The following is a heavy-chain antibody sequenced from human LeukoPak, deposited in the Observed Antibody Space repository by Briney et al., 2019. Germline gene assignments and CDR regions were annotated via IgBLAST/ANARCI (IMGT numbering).Heavy chain of an antibody. CDR3: ARKDWNNVRAFDI. CDR2: IHHSGST. CDR1: GGFISSSNW. D-gene: IGHD1/OR15-1a*01. Sequence: SGTLSLTCAVSGGFISSSNWWSWVRQPPGKGLEWIGEIHHSGSTNYNPSLKSRVIISLDKSKNQFSLKLYSVTAADTAVYYCARKDWNNVRAFDIWGQGTLVTVSS. V-gene: IGHV4-4*02. J-gene: IGHJ3*02.